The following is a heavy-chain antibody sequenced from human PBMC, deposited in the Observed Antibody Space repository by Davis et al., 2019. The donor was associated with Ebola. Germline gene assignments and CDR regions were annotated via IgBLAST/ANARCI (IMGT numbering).Heavy chain of an antibody. CDR3: ARQGCSSSSCSLGYYYYYGMDV. D-gene: IGHD2-15*01. Sequence: MPSETLSLTCTISGGSVSSTQYYWDWIRQSPGTGLEWIGSISYISYSQSIYYNPSLKSRVTISADSSKNQFSLKLSSVTAADTAVYFCARQGCSSSSCSLGYYYYYGMDVWGRGTTVTVSS. CDR1: GGSVSSTQYY. J-gene: IGHJ6*02. V-gene: IGHV4-39*01. CDR2: ISYISYSQSI.